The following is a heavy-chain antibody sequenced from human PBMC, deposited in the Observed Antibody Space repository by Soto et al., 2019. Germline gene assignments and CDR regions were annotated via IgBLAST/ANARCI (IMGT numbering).Heavy chain of an antibody. J-gene: IGHJ4*02. V-gene: IGHV4-38-2*01. Sequence: SETLSLTCAVSGYSISTGFNWGWIRQPPGKGLEWIGSIYHSGSTYYNLSLKSRVTISVDTSKNQFSLKLSSVTAADTAVYYCDRGVTGYPYYFDYWGQGTLVTVSS. CDR1: GYSISTGFN. CDR3: DRGVTGYPYYFDY. D-gene: IGHD3-9*01. CDR2: IYHSGST.